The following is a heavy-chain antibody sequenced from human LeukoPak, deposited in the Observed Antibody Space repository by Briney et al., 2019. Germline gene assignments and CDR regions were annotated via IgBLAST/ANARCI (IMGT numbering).Heavy chain of an antibody. D-gene: IGHD1-1*01. CDR1: GDSISSGSYY. J-gene: IGHJ4*02. CDR2: IYTSGST. CDR3: GRVTTGTVDH. V-gene: IGHV4-61*02. Sequence: SETLSLTCIVSGDSISSGSYYWSWIRQPAGKGLEWIGRIYTSGSTNYNPSLKSRVTMSVDTSKNQFSLKLSSVTAADTAVYYCGRVTTGTVDHWGQGTLVTVSS.